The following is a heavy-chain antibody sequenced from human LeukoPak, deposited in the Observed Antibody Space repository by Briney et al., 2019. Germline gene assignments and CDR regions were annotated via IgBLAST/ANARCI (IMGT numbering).Heavy chain of an antibody. Sequence: GGSLRLSCAASGFTFSSYAMHWVRQAPGKGLEWVAVISYDGSNKYYADSVKGRFTISRDNSKNTLYLQMNSLRAEDTAVYYCAKDWSQWLVRYYFDYWGQGTLVTVSS. CDR3: AKDWSQWLVRYYFDY. CDR1: GFTFSSYA. CDR2: ISYDGSNK. J-gene: IGHJ4*02. D-gene: IGHD6-19*01. V-gene: IGHV3-30-3*01.